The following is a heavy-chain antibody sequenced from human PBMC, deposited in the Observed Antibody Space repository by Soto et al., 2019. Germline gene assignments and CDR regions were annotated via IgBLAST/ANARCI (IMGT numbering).Heavy chain of an antibody. CDR2: LSGGGGNI. J-gene: IGHJ3*01. CDR3: AKDWRTVGYSERAFYV. V-gene: IGHV3-23*01. Sequence: GSLRLSCVGSGFTFRSHAMHWVRQAPGKGLEWVSDLSGGGGNIDYAGSVEGRFTTSRDDSKNVVYLEMNSLRGEDTAVYFCAKDWRTVGYSERAFYVWGQGTVVTVSS. CDR1: GFTFRSHA. D-gene: IGHD1-26*01.